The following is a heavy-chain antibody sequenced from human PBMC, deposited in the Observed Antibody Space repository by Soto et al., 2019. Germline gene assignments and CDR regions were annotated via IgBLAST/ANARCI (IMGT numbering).Heavy chain of an antibody. D-gene: IGHD3-3*01. CDR1: GVTFSSYA. CDR3: AKDGPIFGVVIYGMDV. CDR2: ISASGGST. Sequence: GGSLRLSCAASGVTFSSYAMSWVRQAPGKGLEWVSGISASGGSTYYADSVKGRFTISRDNSKNTLYLQMNSLRAEDTAVYYCAKDGPIFGVVIYGMDVWGQGTTVTVSS. V-gene: IGHV3-23*01. J-gene: IGHJ6*02.